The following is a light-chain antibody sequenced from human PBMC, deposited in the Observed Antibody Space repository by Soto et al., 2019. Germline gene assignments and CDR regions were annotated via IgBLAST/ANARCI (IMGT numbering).Light chain of an antibody. Sequence: DIQMTQSPSSLSAFVGDRVTITCRTSESISIYLNWYQQKPGQAPKFVIHAASTLQSGVPSRFSGSGSGTDFTLTISSLQPEDFATYHCQQTYKTPITFGGGTKVEMK. CDR1: ESISIY. CDR2: AAS. J-gene: IGKJ4*01. CDR3: QQTYKTPIT. V-gene: IGKV1-39*01.